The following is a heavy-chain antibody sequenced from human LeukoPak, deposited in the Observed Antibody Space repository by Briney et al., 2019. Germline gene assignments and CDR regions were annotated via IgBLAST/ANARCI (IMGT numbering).Heavy chain of an antibody. Sequence: GGSLRLSCAASGFTFSSYWMNWVRQAPGKGLEWVANIKQDGSEKYYVDSVKGRFTISRENAKNSLYLQMNSLRAEDTAVYYCARYTTAGYSSGWYGPSFDYWGQGTLVTVSS. D-gene: IGHD6-19*01. J-gene: IGHJ4*02. CDR2: IKQDGSEK. CDR1: GFTFSSYW. CDR3: ARYTTAGYSSGWYGPSFDY. V-gene: IGHV3-7*01.